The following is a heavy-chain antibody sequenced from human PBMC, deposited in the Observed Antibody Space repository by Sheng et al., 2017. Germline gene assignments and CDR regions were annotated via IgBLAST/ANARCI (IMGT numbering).Heavy chain of an antibody. CDR2: IIPILGIA. CDR3: ASGARGGGNTYYFDY. D-gene: IGHD2-15*01. Sequence: QVQLVQSGAEVKKPGSSVKVSCKASGGTFSSYTISWVRQAPGQGLEWMGRIIPILGIANYAQKFQGRVTITADKSTSTAYMELSSLRSEDTAVYYCASGARGGGNTYYFDYWGQGTLVTVSS. V-gene: IGHV1-69*02. J-gene: IGHJ4*02. CDR1: GGTFSSYT.